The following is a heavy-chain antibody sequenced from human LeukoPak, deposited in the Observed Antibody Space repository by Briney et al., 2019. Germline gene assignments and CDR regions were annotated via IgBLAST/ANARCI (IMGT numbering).Heavy chain of an antibody. CDR2: IYPGDSDI. D-gene: IGHD6-13*01. V-gene: IGHV5-51*01. Sequence: GESLKISRKVSGYSFITYWIGWVRQMPGKGLEWMGIIYPGDSDIRYSPSFQGQVTISADKSISTAYLQWSSLKASDTAMYYCARGAAADKYYFDYWGQGTLVTVSS. CDR3: ARGAAADKYYFDY. J-gene: IGHJ4*02. CDR1: GYSFITYW.